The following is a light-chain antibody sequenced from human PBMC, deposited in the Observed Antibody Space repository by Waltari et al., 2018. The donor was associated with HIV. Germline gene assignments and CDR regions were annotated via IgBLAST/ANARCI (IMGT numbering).Light chain of an antibody. J-gene: IGLJ3*02. CDR3: QSYDSITWV. Sequence: NFMLTQPHSVSESPGKTVTISCTGSSGSIASNYVQWYQQRPGRAPTTVIYEHNQRPSGVPDRFSGSIDSSSNSASLTSSGLKTEDEADYYCQSYDSITWVFGGGTKLTVL. V-gene: IGLV6-57*02. CDR2: EHN. CDR1: SGSIASNY.